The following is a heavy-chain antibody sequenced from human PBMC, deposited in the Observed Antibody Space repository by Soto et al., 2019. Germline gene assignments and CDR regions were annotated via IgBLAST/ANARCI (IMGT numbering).Heavy chain of an antibody. CDR2: IIPIFGTA. Sequence: LVKVSCKASGGTFSSYAISWVRQAPGQGLEWMGGIIPIFGTANYAQKFQGRVTITADKSTSIAYMELSSLRSEDTAVYYCAGGYYGSGSYPPDYWGQGTLVTVSS. CDR3: AGGYYGSGSYPPDY. CDR1: GGTFSSYA. V-gene: IGHV1-69*06. D-gene: IGHD3-10*01. J-gene: IGHJ4*02.